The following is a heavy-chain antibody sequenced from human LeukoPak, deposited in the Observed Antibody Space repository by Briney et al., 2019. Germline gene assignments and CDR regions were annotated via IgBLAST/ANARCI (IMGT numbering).Heavy chain of an antibody. V-gene: IGHV1-2*02. CDR1: GYTFTGCY. J-gene: IGHJ6*02. Sequence: GASVKVSCKASGYTFTGCYMHWVRQAPGQGLEWMGWINPNSGGTNYAQKFQGRVTMTRDTSISTAYMELSRLRSDDTAVYYCARDGGEDIVVVPAAFYYYYYGMDVWGQGTTVTVSS. CDR3: ARDGGEDIVVVPAAFYYYYYGMDV. CDR2: INPNSGGT. D-gene: IGHD2-2*01.